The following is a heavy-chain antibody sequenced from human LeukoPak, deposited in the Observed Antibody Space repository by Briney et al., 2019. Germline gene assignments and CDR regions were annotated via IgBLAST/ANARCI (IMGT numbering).Heavy chain of an antibody. CDR1: GFTFSSYE. CDR2: ISSSGSTI. CDR3: AELGITMIGGV. J-gene: IGHJ6*04. D-gene: IGHD3-10*02. Sequence: PGGSLRLSCAASGFTFSSYEMNWVRQAPGKGLEWVSYISSSGSTIYYADSVKGRFTISRDNAKNSLYLQMNSPRAEDTDVYYCAELGITMIGGVWGKGTTVTISS. V-gene: IGHV3-48*03.